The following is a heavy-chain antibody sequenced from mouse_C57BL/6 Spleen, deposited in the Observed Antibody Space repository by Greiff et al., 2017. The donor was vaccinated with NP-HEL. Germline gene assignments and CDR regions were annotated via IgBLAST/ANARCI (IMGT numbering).Heavy chain of an antibody. CDR3: ARSSFHYYGSSYGYFDV. CDR1: GYTFTSYW. D-gene: IGHD1-1*01. J-gene: IGHJ1*03. V-gene: IGHV1-64*01. CDR2: IHPNSGST. Sequence: QVQLQQPGAELVKPGASVKLSCKASGYTFTSYWMHWVKQRPGPGLEWIGMIHPNSGSTNYNEKFKSKATLTVDKSSSTAYMQLSSLTSEDSAVYYCARSSFHYYGSSYGYFDVWGTGTTVTVSS.